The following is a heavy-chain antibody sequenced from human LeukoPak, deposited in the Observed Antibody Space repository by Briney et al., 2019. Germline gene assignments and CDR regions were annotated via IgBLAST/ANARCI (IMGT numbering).Heavy chain of an antibody. D-gene: IGHD6-19*01. CDR3: ARDPKDGGWYGGYFDY. CDR2: ISAYNGNT. CDR1: GYTFTSYG. V-gene: IGHV1-18*01. J-gene: IGHJ4*02. Sequence: ASVKVSCKASGYTFTSYGISWVRQAPGQGLEWVGWISAYNGNTNYAQKLQGRVTMTTDTSTSTAYMELRSLRSDDTAVYYCARDPKDGGWYGGYFDYWGQGTLVTVSS.